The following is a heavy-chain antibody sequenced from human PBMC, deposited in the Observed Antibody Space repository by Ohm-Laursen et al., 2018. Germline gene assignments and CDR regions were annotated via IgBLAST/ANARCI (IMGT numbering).Heavy chain of an antibody. CDR3: AKSATPVTPLVDY. J-gene: IGHJ4*02. Sequence: SLRLSCVASGFTFDDYAMHWVRQAPGKGLEWVSGISYNSGTMEYADSVKGRFTISRDNAKKSLYLQMNSLRAEDTALYYCAKSATPVTPLVDYWGQGTLVTVSS. V-gene: IGHV3-9*01. CDR2: ISYNSGTM. D-gene: IGHD4-17*01. CDR1: GFTFDDYA.